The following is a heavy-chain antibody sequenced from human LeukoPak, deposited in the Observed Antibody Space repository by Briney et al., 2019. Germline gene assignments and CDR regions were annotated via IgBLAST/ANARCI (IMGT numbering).Heavy chain of an antibody. J-gene: IGHJ6*02. V-gene: IGHV1-69*04. CDR2: ISPIFGIA. D-gene: IGHD2-2*01. Sequence: SSVKVSCKASGGTFSSYAISWVRQAPGQGLEWMGRISPIFGIANYAQKFQGRVTITADKSTSTAYMELSSLRSEDTAVYYCAPSGPAVVPTAIGLDYYYYGMDVWGQGTTVTVSS. CDR1: GGTFSSYA. CDR3: APSGPAVVPTAIGLDYYYYGMDV.